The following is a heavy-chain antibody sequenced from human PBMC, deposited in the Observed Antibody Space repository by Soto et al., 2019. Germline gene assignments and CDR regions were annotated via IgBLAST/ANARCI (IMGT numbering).Heavy chain of an antibody. CDR2: INHSGST. V-gene: IGHV4-34*01. CDR3: ASVQSNYYYGMDV. Sequence: SETLSLTCAVYGGSFSGYYWSLIRQPPGKGLEWIGEINHSGSTNYNPSLKSRVTISVDTSKNQFSLKLSSLTAADTAVYYCASVQSNYYYGMDVWGQGTTVTVS. D-gene: IGHD6-19*01. J-gene: IGHJ6*02. CDR1: GGSFSGYY.